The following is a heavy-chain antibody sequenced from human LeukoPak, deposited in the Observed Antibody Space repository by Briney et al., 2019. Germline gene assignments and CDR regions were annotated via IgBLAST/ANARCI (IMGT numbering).Heavy chain of an antibody. Sequence: GGSLRLSCAASGFTFSSYSMNWVRQAPGKGLEWVSSISSSSSYIYYADSVKGRFTISRDNAKNSLYLQMNSLRAEDTAVYYCARDATISMVSAFDIRGQGTMVTVSS. CDR3: ARDATISMVSAFDI. V-gene: IGHV3-21*01. CDR1: GFTFSSYS. J-gene: IGHJ3*02. D-gene: IGHD3-10*01. CDR2: ISSSSSYI.